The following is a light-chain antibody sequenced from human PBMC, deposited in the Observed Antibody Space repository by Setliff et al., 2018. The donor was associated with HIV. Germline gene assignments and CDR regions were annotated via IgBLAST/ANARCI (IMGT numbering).Light chain of an antibody. CDR1: QSVFSW. J-gene: IGKJ2*01. CDR3: QQYNEYSGT. Sequence: DIDMTQSPSTLSASVGDRVTITCRASQSVFSWLAWYHQKPGKAPKLLIYKASSLEGGVPSRFSGSGSGTEFTLTISSLQPDDLGTYYCQQYNEYSGTFGQGTKVDIK. V-gene: IGKV1-5*03. CDR2: KAS.